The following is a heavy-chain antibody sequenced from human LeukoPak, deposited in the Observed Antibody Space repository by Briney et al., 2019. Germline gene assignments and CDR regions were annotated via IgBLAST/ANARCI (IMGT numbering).Heavy chain of an antibody. J-gene: IGHJ3*02. CDR2: ISSSSSYI. V-gene: IGHV3-21*01. D-gene: IGHD2-2*01. Sequence: GGSLRLSCAASGFTFSSYSMNWVRQAPGKGLEWVSSISSSSSYIYYADSVKGRFTISRDNAKNSLSLQMNSLRAEDTAVYYCARGSYCSSTSCYPDAFDIWGQGTMVTVSS. CDR1: GFTFSSYS. CDR3: ARGSYCSSTSCYPDAFDI.